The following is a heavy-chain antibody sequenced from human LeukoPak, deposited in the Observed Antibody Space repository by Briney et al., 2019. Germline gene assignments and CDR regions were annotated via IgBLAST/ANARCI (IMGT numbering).Heavy chain of an antibody. V-gene: IGHV3-30*02. CDR1: GFTFSSYG. Sequence: GGSLRLSCAASGFTFSSYGMHWVRQAPGKGLEWVAFIRYGGSNKYYADSVKGRFTISRDNSKNTLYLQMNSLRAEDTAVYYCAKDPSMRPAATGGWFDPWGQGTLVTVSS. CDR2: IRYGGSNK. CDR3: AKDPSMRPAATGGWFDP. D-gene: IGHD2-2*01. J-gene: IGHJ5*02.